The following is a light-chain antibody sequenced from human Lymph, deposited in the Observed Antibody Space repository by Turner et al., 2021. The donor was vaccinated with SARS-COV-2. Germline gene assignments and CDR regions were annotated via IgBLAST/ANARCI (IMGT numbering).Light chain of an antibody. J-gene: IGKJ3*01. CDR1: QDISNY. Sequence: DIQMTQSPSSLSASVRDRVTITCQASQDISNYLNWYQQKPGKAPRLLIYDASNLETGVPSRFSASGSGTDFTFTISSLQPEDIATYYCQQYDNLLTFGPGTKVDIK. V-gene: IGKV1-33*01. CDR2: DAS. CDR3: QQYDNLLT.